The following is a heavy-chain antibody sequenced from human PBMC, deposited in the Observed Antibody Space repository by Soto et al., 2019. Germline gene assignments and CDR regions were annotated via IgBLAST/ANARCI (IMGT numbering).Heavy chain of an antibody. J-gene: IGHJ6*02. CDR1: GFTFSSYS. Sequence: PGGSLRLSCAASGFTFSSYSMNWVRQAPGKGLEWVSSISSSSSYIYYADSVKGRFTISRDNAKNSLYLQMNSLRAEDTAVYYCARDYVEMATIGRAYYYYYGMDVWGQGTTVTVSS. D-gene: IGHD5-12*01. V-gene: IGHV3-21*01. CDR3: ARDYVEMATIGRAYYYYYGMDV. CDR2: ISSSSSYI.